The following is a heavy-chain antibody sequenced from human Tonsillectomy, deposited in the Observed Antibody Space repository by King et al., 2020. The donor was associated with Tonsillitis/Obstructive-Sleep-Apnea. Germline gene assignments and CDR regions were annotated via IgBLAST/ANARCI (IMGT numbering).Heavy chain of an antibody. Sequence: QLVQSGSELKKPGASVKVSCKASGYTFTNYAINWVRQAPGQGLEWMGCINTNTGNPTYAQGFTGRLVFSLDTSVSTAYLQISSLKAEDTAVYYCAVWSLSATNGSYPDVFHMWGQGTMVSVSS. CDR1: GYTFTNYA. CDR2: INTNTGNP. CDR3: AVWSLSATNGSYPDVFHM. J-gene: IGHJ3*02. V-gene: IGHV7-4-1*02. D-gene: IGHD2-8*01.